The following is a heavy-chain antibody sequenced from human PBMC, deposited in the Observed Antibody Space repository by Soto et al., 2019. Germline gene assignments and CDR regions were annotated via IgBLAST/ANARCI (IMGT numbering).Heavy chain of an antibody. CDR1: GSTFSSYW. CDR3: ARDRVTTVTSYNYYYYGMDV. CDR2: IKQDGSEK. V-gene: IGHV3-7*03. J-gene: IGHJ6*02. Sequence: TGGSLRLSCAASGSTFSSYWLSWVRQAPWTVPEWVANIKQDGSEKYYVDSVKGRFTISRDNAKNSLYLQMNSLRAEDTAVYYCARDRVTTVTSYNYYYYGMDVWGQGTTVTVSS. D-gene: IGHD4-17*01.